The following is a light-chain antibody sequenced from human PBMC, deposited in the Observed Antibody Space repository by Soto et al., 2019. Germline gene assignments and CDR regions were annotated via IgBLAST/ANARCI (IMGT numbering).Light chain of an antibody. CDR1: QSVSSN. CDR2: GAS. Sequence: DIVMTQSAATLSVSPGERAPLSCRASQSVSSNLAWYQQKPGQAPRLLIYGASTRATGIPARFSGSGSGTEFTLTISSLQSEDFAVYYCQQYNNWPRTFGQGTRLEIK. V-gene: IGKV3-15*01. J-gene: IGKJ5*01. CDR3: QQYNNWPRT.